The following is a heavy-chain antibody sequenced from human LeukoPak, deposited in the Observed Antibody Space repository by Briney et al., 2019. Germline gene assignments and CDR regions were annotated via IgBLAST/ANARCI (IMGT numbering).Heavy chain of an antibody. Sequence: GGSLRLSCAASGFTFSSHAMNWVRQAPVKGLEWVSSINGGGTSTFYADSVKGRFTISRDNSKNTLYLQMNSLRAEDTAIYYCAKIVVVGILGNFDYWGQGTLVTVSS. V-gene: IGHV3-23*01. J-gene: IGHJ4*02. D-gene: IGHD3-22*01. CDR3: AKIVVVGILGNFDY. CDR1: GFTFSSHA. CDR2: INGGGTST.